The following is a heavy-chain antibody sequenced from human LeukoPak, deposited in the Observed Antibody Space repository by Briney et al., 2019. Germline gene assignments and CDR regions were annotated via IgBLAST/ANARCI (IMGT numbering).Heavy chain of an antibody. Sequence: LVASVKVSCKVSGYTLTELSMHWVRQAPGKGIEWMGGFDPEDGETIYAQKFQGRVTMTEDTSTDTAYMELSSLRSEDTAVYYCAMQLERAGYWFDPWGQGTLVTVSS. J-gene: IGHJ5*02. D-gene: IGHD1-1*01. V-gene: IGHV1-24*01. CDR3: AMQLERAGYWFDP. CDR2: FDPEDGET. CDR1: GYTLTELS.